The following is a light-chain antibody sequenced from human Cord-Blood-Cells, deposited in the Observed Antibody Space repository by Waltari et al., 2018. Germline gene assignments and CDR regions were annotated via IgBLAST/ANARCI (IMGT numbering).Light chain of an antibody. CDR1: SLRSYY. CDR2: GKN. V-gene: IGLV3-19*01. CDR3: NSRDSSGNHP. J-gene: IGLJ3*02. Sequence: AVSVALRQTVRLTCQGDSLRSYYASWYQQKPGQAPVLVIYGKNNRPSGIPDRFSGSSSGNTASLTITGAQAEDEADYYCNSRDSSGNHPFGGGTKLTVL.